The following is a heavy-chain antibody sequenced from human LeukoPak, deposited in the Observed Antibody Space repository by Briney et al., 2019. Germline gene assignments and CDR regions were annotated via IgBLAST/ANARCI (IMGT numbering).Heavy chain of an antibody. D-gene: IGHD6-25*01. CDR3: LRDAQRPRLTPDY. V-gene: IGHV1-18*01. CDR1: GYTFNTYG. J-gene: IGHJ4*02. Sequence: ASVKVSCKASGYTFNTYGLSWVRQAPGQGLEWMGWISTYNGDIKYVQNLQGRVTMTTDTSTSTAYMELMSLGSDDTAVYYCLRDAQRPRLTPDYWGQGTLVTVSS. CDR2: ISTYNGDI.